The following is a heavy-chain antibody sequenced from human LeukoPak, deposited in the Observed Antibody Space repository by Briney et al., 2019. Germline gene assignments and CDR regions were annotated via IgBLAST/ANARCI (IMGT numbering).Heavy chain of an antibody. D-gene: IGHD2-2*01. V-gene: IGHV4-59*12. CDR3: ARDLGDIVVVPGNNWFDP. CDR2: IYHTGCT. Sequence: SETLSLTCTVSGGSISSYYWSWIRQPPGKGLEWIGYIYHTGCTNYNPSLKSRATISVDTSKNQFSLKLSSVTAADTAVYYCARDLGDIVVVPGNNWFDPWGQGTLVTVSS. CDR1: GGSISSYY. J-gene: IGHJ5*02.